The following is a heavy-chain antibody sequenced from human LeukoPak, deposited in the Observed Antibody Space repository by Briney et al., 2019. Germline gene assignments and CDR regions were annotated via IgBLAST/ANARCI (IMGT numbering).Heavy chain of an antibody. CDR1: GFTFSNYA. V-gene: IGHV3-30*04. CDR3: AELGITMIGGV. J-gene: IGHJ6*04. Sequence: GKSLRLSCAASGFTFSNYAIHWVRQAPGKGLEWVAVISYDGSKTYYADSVKGRFTISRDNAKNSLYPQMNSLRAEDTAVYYCAELGITMIGGVWGKGTTVTISS. CDR2: ISYDGSKT. D-gene: IGHD3-10*02.